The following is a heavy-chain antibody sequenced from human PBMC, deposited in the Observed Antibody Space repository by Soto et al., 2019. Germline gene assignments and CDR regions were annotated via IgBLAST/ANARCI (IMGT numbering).Heavy chain of an antibody. D-gene: IGHD1-1*01. CDR1: GYAFTTYG. V-gene: IGHV1-18*01. CDR3: ARGRYGDY. CDR2: ISAHNGNT. Sequence: QVHLVQSGAEVKKPGASVKVSCKGSGYAFTTYGITWVRQAPGQGLEWMGWISAHNGNTNYAQKLQGRVTVTRDTSTSTAYMELRSLRSDDTAVYYCARGRYGDYWGQGALVTLPS. J-gene: IGHJ4*02.